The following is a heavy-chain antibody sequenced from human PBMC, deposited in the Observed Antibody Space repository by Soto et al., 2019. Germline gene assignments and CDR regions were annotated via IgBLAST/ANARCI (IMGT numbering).Heavy chain of an antibody. J-gene: IGHJ3*02. CDR2: IYPGDSDT. Sequence: GEALKISGKGSGYSFTSYCIGWVRQMPGKGLEWMGIIYPGDSDTRYSPSFQGQVTISADKSISTAYLQWSSLKASDTAMYYCARISPEEGNDAFDIWGQGTMVTVSS. CDR3: ARISPEEGNDAFDI. CDR1: GYSFTSYC. V-gene: IGHV5-51*01.